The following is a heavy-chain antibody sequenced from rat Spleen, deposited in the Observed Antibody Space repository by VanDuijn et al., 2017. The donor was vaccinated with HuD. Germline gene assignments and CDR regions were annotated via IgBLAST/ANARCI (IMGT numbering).Heavy chain of an antibody. J-gene: IGHJ3*01. CDR1: VYSITSSYR. CDR2: INSAGST. D-gene: IGHD1-12*02. Sequence: QLQESGPGLVKPSQSLSLSCSVTVYSITSSYRWNWIRKFPGNRLEWMGYINSAGSTTYHPALKSRISISRDTSKNQFFLQVDSVTTEDTATYYCARSDGTHYYLPFADWGQGTLVTVSS. V-gene: IGHV3-3*01. CDR3: ARSDGTHYYLPFAD.